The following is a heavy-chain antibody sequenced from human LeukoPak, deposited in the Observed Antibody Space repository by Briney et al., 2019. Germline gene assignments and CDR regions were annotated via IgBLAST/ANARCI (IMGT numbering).Heavy chain of an antibody. Sequence: GASVKVSCKASGGTFSSYAISWVRQAPGQRLEWMGWINAGNGNTKYSQKFQGRVTITRDTSASTAYMELSSLRSEDTAVYYCARVYSSSHPLDYWGQGTLVTVSS. CDR1: GGTFSSYA. CDR3: ARVYSSSHPLDY. J-gene: IGHJ4*02. V-gene: IGHV1-3*01. CDR2: INAGNGNT. D-gene: IGHD6-13*01.